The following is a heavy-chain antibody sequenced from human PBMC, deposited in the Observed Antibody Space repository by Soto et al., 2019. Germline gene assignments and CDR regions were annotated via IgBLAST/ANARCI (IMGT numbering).Heavy chain of an antibody. CDR3: ARQIYDSDTGPNFQYYFDS. CDR2: IDPSDSQT. Sequence: GESLKISGEGSGYSFAGYCITWVRQKPGKGLEWMGRIDPSDSQTYYSPSFRGHVTISVTKSITTVFLQWSSPRASDTAMYYCARQIYDSDTGPNFQYYFDSWGQGTPVTVSS. D-gene: IGHD3-22*01. J-gene: IGHJ4*02. CDR1: GYSFAGYC. V-gene: IGHV5-10-1*01.